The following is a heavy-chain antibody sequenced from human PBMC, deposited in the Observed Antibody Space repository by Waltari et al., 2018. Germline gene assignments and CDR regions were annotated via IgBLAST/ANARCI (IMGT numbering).Heavy chain of an antibody. V-gene: IGHV4-28*03. Sequence: QVQLQESGPGLVKPSETLSLTCAVSGGSISSSNWWSWIRQPPGKGLEWIGYISGRSGSNYDSPSLMSRVTMSTDTSKNQCSLKLSSVTAADTAVYYCARDSSNYYRFDVWGPGVLVTVSS. CDR2: ISGRSGSN. CDR3: ARDSSNYYRFDV. D-gene: IGHD6-13*01. J-gene: IGHJ5*02. CDR1: GGSISSSNW.